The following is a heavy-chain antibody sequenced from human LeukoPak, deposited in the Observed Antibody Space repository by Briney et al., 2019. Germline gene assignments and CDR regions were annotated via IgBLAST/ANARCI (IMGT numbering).Heavy chain of an antibody. CDR2: INHSGST. CDR3: ARARGYDYVWGSYRKYSWFDY. J-gene: IGHJ4*02. Sequence: PSETLSLTCTVSGGSISSSGYYWSWIRQPPGKGLEWIGEINHSGSTNYNPSLKSRVTISVDTSKNQFSLKLSSVTAADTAVYYCARARGYDYVWGSYRKYSWFDYWGQGTLVTVSS. CDR1: GGSISSSGYY. D-gene: IGHD3-16*02. V-gene: IGHV4-39*07.